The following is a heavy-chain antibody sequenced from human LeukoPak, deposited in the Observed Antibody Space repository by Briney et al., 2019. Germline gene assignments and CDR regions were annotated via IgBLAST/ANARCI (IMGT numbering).Heavy chain of an antibody. CDR2: IIPILGIA. J-gene: IGHJ4*02. CDR1: GGTFSSYA. CDR3: AREFGGDILTGYDY. D-gene: IGHD3-9*01. V-gene: IGHV1-69*04. Sequence: SVKVSCKASGGTFSSYAISWVRQAPGQGLEWMGRIIPILGIANYAQKFQGRVTITADKSTSTAYMELSSLRSEDTAVYCCAREFGGDILTGYDYWGQGTLVTVSS.